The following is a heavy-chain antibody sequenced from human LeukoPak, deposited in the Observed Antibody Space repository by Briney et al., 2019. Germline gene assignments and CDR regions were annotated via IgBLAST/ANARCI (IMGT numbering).Heavy chain of an antibody. CDR1: GFIFSNYN. D-gene: IGHD5-18*01. CDR2: ISSTSSSI. V-gene: IGHV3-48*01. Sequence: GGSLRLSCAASGFIFSNYNMNWVRQAPGKGLEWVSYISSTSSSIYYADSVKGRFTISGDNAKNSLYLQMSSLRAEDTGVYYCARALGYSYGCVIDYWGQGTLVTVSS. J-gene: IGHJ4*02. CDR3: ARALGYSYGCVIDY.